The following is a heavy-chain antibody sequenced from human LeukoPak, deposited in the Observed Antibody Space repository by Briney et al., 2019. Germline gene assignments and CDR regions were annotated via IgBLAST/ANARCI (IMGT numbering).Heavy chain of an antibody. CDR2: IYVDGRTT. CDR3: IRDFRSADL. V-gene: IGHV3-74*01. Sequence: GGSLRLSCVASGFTFSNYRMHWVRQPPGKGLVWVSRIYVDGRTTNYADSVKGRFTISRDNAKNTVYLEMNSLSVEDTATYYCIRDFRSADLWGQGTLVTVTS. CDR1: GFTFSNYR. J-gene: IGHJ5*02.